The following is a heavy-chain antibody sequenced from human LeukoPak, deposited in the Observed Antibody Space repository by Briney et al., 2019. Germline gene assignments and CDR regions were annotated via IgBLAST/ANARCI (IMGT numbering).Heavy chain of an antibody. Sequence: PGGSLRLSSAASGFTFSSYAMSWVRQAPGKGLEWVSAISGSGGSTYYADSVKGRFTISRDNSKNTLYLQMNSLRAEDTAVYYCAKDTARGVIAYYFDYWGQGTLVTVSS. CDR2: ISGSGGST. V-gene: IGHV3-23*01. CDR1: GFTFSSYA. J-gene: IGHJ4*02. D-gene: IGHD3-10*01. CDR3: AKDTARGVIAYYFDY.